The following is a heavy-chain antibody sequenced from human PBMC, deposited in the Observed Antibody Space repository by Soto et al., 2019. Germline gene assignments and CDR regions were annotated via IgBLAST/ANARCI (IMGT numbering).Heavy chain of an antibody. D-gene: IGHD6-19*01. Sequence: SETLSLTCAVHGGSFSGYYWSWIRQPPGKGPEWIGEINHSGSTNYNPSLKSRVTISVDTSKNQFSLKLSSVTAADTAVYYCARGVAGIAVAGKVNYWGQGTLVTVSS. J-gene: IGHJ4*02. CDR3: ARGVAGIAVAGKVNY. V-gene: IGHV4-34*01. CDR2: INHSGST. CDR1: GGSFSGYY.